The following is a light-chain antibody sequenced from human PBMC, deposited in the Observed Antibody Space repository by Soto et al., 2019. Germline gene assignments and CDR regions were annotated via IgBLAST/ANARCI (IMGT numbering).Light chain of an antibody. Sequence: QSALTQPRPVSGSPGQSITISCTGTSSDVGGYNYVSWYRQHPGKAPKLMIYDVSKRPSGVPDRFSGSKSGNTASLTISGLQAEDEADYYCCSYAGSYTHYVFGTGTKVTVL. CDR3: CSYAGSYTHYV. J-gene: IGLJ1*01. CDR1: SSDVGGYNY. CDR2: DVS. V-gene: IGLV2-11*01.